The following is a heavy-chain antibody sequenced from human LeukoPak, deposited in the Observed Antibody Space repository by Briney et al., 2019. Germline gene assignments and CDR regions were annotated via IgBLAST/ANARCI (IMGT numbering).Heavy chain of an antibody. Sequence: SETLSLTCTVSGGSIGSYSYYWSWIRQPAGKGLEWIGRIYTSGSTNYNPSLKSRVTMSVDTSKNQFSLKLSSVTAADTAVYYCAREATYYDFWSGYKNWFDPWGQGTLVTVSS. D-gene: IGHD3-3*01. CDR3: AREATYYDFWSGYKNWFDP. CDR2: IYTSGST. V-gene: IGHV4-61*02. J-gene: IGHJ5*02. CDR1: GGSIGSYSYY.